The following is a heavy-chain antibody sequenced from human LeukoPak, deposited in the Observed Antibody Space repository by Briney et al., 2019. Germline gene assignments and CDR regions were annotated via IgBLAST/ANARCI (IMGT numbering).Heavy chain of an antibody. CDR2: INPSGGST. CDR1: GYTFTSYY. D-gene: IGHD6-13*01. V-gene: IGHV1-46*01. J-gene: IGHJ4*02. CDR3: ARDRGHSSSRLNFSFDY. Sequence: GASVKVSCKASGYTFTSYYMHWVRQAPGQGLEWMGIINPSGGSTSYAQKFQGRVTMTRDMSTSTVYMELSSLRSEDTAVYYCARDRGHSSSRLNFSFDYWGQGTLVTVSS.